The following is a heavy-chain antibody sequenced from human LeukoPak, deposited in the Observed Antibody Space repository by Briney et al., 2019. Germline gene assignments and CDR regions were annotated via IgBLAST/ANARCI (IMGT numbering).Heavy chain of an antibody. CDR3: ARTNALHYYGTGYNSPY. V-gene: IGHV3-20*01. CDR2: VNWNGGRT. CDR1: GFTFAEYR. D-gene: IGHD3-22*01. Sequence: GESLRLSCAASGFTFAEYRMSWVRQAPGKGLEWISGVNWNGGRTVYADSVKGRFTISRDNAKRSLYLQMHSLRAEDTALYHCARTNALHYYGTGYNSPYWGLGTLVTVSS. J-gene: IGHJ4*02.